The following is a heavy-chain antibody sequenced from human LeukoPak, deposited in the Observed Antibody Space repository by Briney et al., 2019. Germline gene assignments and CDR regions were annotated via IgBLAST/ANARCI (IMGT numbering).Heavy chain of an antibody. D-gene: IGHD3-3*01. CDR1: GFTFSSYG. J-gene: IGHJ4*02. Sequence: PGGSLRLSCAASGFTFSSYGMHWVRQAPGKGLEWVAFIRYDGSNKYYADSVKGRFTISRDNSKNTLYLQMNSLRAEDTAVYYCAKDMHSDYDFWSGYWGAFDYWGQGTLVTVSS. CDR2: IRYDGSNK. V-gene: IGHV3-30*02. CDR3: AKDMHSDYDFWSGYWGAFDY.